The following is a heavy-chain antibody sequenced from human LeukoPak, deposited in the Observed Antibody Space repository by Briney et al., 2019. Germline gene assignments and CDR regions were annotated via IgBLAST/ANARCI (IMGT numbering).Heavy chain of an antibody. CDR3: ARDSGGKGHDAFDI. V-gene: IGHV3-21*01. CDR1: GFTFSSYS. CDR2: ISSSSSYI. J-gene: IGHJ3*02. D-gene: IGHD4-23*01. Sequence: GGALRLSCAASGFTFSSYSMNWVRQAPGKGLEWVSSISSSSSYINYADSVKGQFTISRDNAKNSLYLQMNSLRAEDTAVYYCARDSGGKGHDAFDIWGQGTMVTVSS.